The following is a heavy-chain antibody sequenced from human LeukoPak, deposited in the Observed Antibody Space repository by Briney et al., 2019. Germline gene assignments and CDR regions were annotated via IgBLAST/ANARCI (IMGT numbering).Heavy chain of an antibody. V-gene: IGHV4-34*01. Sequence: PSETLSLTCAVYGGSFSGYYWSWIRQPPGKGLEWIGEINHSGSTNYNPSLKSRVTISVDTSKNQFSLKLSSVTAADTAVYYCARDAHDYGGSRMFDPWGQGTLVTVSS. D-gene: IGHD4-23*01. CDR3: ARDAHDYGGSRMFDP. J-gene: IGHJ5*02. CDR2: INHSGST. CDR1: GGSFSGYY.